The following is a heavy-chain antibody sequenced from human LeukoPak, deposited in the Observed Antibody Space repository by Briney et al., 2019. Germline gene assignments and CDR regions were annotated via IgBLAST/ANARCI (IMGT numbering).Heavy chain of an antibody. V-gene: IGHV3-23*01. Sequence: GGSLRLSCAASGFTFRSYAMSWVRQASGKGLEWVSAISGSGGSTYYADSVQGRFTISRDNSKNTLYLQMNSLRAEDTAVYYCAKDQHCTNGVCYLDYWGQGTLVTVSS. J-gene: IGHJ4*02. CDR1: GFTFRSYA. CDR2: ISGSGGST. CDR3: AKDQHCTNGVCYLDY. D-gene: IGHD2-8*01.